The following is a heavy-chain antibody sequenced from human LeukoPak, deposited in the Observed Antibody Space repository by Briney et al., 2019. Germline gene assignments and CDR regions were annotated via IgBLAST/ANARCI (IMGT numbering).Heavy chain of an antibody. CDR2: MNHDGSEK. CDR1: GFTFSTSW. V-gene: IGHV3-7*01. Sequence: PGGSLRLSCVDSGFTFSTSWMRWVRQAPGKGLEWVANMNHDGSEKYYVDFVKGRFTISRDNARNSLYLQMNSLGVEDTAVYYCARIIERNNYGGPYYWYFDLWGRGILVTVSS. CDR3: ARIIERNNYGGPYYWYFDL. J-gene: IGHJ2*01. D-gene: IGHD2-21*01.